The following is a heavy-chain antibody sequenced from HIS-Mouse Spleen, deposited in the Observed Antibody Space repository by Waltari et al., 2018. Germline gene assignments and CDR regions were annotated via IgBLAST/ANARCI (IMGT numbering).Heavy chain of an antibody. CDR2: IYYSWST. V-gene: IGHV4-39*07. CDR3: AREIPYSSSWYDWYFDL. Sequence: QLQLQESGPGLVKLPETRSLTRTVSGGSISSSSYYWGWIRQPPEKGLDWLGSIYYSWSTYYIPSLKSRVTISVDTSKNQFSLKLSSVTAADTAVYYCAREIPYSSSWYDWYFDLWGRGTLVTVSS. CDR1: GGSISSSSYY. D-gene: IGHD6-13*01. J-gene: IGHJ2*01.